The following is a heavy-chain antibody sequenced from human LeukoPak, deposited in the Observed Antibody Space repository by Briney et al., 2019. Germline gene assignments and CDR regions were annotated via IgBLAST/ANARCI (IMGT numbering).Heavy chain of an antibody. CDR1: GYTFTSHG. CDR3: ARQVDTAMALPDY. Sequence: ASVKVSCKASGYTFTSHGISWVRQAPGQGLEWMGWISAYNGNTNYAQKLQGRVTMTTDTSTTTAYMELRNLRSDDTAISYCARQVDTAMALPDYWGQGTLVTVSS. V-gene: IGHV1-18*01. D-gene: IGHD5-18*01. J-gene: IGHJ4*02. CDR2: ISAYNGNT.